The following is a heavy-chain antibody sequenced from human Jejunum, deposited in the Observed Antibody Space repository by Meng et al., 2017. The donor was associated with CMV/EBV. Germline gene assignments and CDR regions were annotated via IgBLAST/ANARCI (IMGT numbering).Heavy chain of an antibody. V-gene: IGHV3-33*06. CDR1: TFSSDG. CDR2: IWYDGSNT. Sequence: TFSSDGMHWVRKTTGKGLEWLTVIWYDGSNTYYADYVKGRFIIARDNSRNTLYLQMNSLTVEDTAVYYCAKDHCGGDCYNSGWFDPWGQGTLVTVSS. J-gene: IGHJ5*02. CDR3: AKDHCGGDCYNSGWFDP. D-gene: IGHD2-21*01.